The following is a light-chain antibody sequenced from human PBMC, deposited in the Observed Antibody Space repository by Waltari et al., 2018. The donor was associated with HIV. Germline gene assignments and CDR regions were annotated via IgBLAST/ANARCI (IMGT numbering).Light chain of an antibody. CDR1: SSYVGGYNY. J-gene: IGLJ2*01. Sequence: QSALTQPASVSGSPGQSITISCTGTSSYVGGYNYVSWYQQPPGKAPKRMIYDVSNRPSGVSNRFSGSKSGNTASLTISGLQAEDEADYYCSSYTSSSKVVFGGGTKLTVL. CDR3: SSYTSSSKVV. CDR2: DVS. V-gene: IGLV2-14*03.